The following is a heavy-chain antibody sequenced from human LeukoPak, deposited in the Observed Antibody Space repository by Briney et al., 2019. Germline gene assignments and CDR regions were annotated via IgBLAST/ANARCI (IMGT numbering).Heavy chain of an antibody. V-gene: IGHV3-23*01. CDR2: ISGSGGST. Sequence: GGSLRLSCAVSGFTFSSDAMSWVRQAPGKGLEWVSSISGSGGSTYYADSVKGRFTISRDTSKNILNLQMNSLRAEDTATYYCAKGDGDFPLDHWGQGTLVTVSS. CDR3: AKGDGDFPLDH. D-gene: IGHD4-17*01. J-gene: IGHJ4*02. CDR1: GFTFSSDA.